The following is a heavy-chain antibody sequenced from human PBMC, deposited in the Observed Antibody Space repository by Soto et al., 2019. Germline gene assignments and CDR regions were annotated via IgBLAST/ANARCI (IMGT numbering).Heavy chain of an antibody. CDR3: ARDHSSSSSGMDV. CDR1: GFTFSDYY. CDR2: ISSSSSYT. D-gene: IGHD6-13*01. V-gene: IGHV3-11*06. Sequence: GSLRLSCAASGFTFSDYYMSWIRQAPGKGLEWVSYISSSSSYTNYADSVKGRFTISRDNAKNSLYLQMNSLRAEDTAVYYCARDHSSSSSGMDVWGQGTTVTVSS. J-gene: IGHJ6*02.